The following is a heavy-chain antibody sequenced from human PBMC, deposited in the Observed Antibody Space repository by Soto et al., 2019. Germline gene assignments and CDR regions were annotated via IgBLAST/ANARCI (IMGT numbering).Heavy chain of an antibody. CDR3: ARDRAVVYYYYGMDV. D-gene: IGHD3-10*01. J-gene: IGHJ6*02. CDR2: IYYSGST. V-gene: IGHV4-59*01. Sequence: SETLSLTCTVSGSSISSYYWSWIRQPPGKGLEWIGYIYYSGSTNYNPSLKSRVTISVDTSKNQFSLKLSSVTAADTAVYYCARDRAVVYYYYGMDVWGQGTTVTVSS. CDR1: GSSISSYY.